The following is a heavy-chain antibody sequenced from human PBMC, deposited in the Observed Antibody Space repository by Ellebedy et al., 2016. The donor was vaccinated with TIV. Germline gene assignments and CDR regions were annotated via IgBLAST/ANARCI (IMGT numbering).Heavy chain of an antibody. CDR1: GFTFSSYA. V-gene: IGHV3-23*01. CDR3: AKDRFSSAWYGGYFDY. J-gene: IGHJ4*02. CDR2: ISGSGDSP. Sequence: PGGSLRLSCAASGFTFSSYAMSWVRQAPGKGLEWVSAISGSGDSPHYADSVKRRFTISRDTSKNTLYLKMNSLRAEDTAVYYCAKDRFSSAWYGGYFDYWGQGTLVTVSS. D-gene: IGHD6-19*01.